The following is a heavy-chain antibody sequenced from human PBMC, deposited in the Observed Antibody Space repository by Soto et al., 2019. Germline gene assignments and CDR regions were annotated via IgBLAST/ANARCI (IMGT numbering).Heavy chain of an antibody. D-gene: IGHD1-26*01. Sequence: VGSLRLSCAASGFTFSSYGMHWVRQAPGKGLEWVAVIWYDGSNKYYADSVKGRFTISRDNSKNTLYLQINSLRAEDTAVYYCVRVGAPRDYYYGMDVWGQGTTVTVS. J-gene: IGHJ6*02. CDR1: GFTFSSYG. CDR2: IWYDGSNK. V-gene: IGHV3-33*01. CDR3: VRVGAPRDYYYGMDV.